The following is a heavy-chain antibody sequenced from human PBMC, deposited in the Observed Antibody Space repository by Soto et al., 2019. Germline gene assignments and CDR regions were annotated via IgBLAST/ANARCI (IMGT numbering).Heavy chain of an antibody. CDR3: ASDEGGIRAFDI. V-gene: IGHV4-61*08. D-gene: IGHD3-16*01. CDR2: IYYSGST. J-gene: IGHJ3*02. Sequence: PSETLSLTCTVSGGSISSGDYYWSWIRQPPGKGLEWIGYIYYSGSTNYNPSLKSRVTISVDTSKNQFSLKLSSVTAADTAVYYCASDEGGIRAFDIWGQGTMVTVSS. CDR1: GGSISSGDYY.